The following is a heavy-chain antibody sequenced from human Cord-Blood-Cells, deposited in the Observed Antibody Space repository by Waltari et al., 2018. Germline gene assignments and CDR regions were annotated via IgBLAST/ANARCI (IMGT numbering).Heavy chain of an antibody. J-gene: IGHJ5*02. CDR1: GGSFSGYY. CDR3: ARGGGNTIVGVVRLHLWFDP. Sequence: QVQLQQWGAGLLKPSETLSLTCAVYGGSFSGYYWSWIRQLPGQGLGWIGEINHSGSTNYNPSLKRRITISVDTSKNQFSMKLGSVTAADKAVYYCARGGGNTIVGVVRLHLWFDPWGQGTLVTVSS. D-gene: IGHD3-3*01. CDR2: INHSGST. V-gene: IGHV4-34*01.